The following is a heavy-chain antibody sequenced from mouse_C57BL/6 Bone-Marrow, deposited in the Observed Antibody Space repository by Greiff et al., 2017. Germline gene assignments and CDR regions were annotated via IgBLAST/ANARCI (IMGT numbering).Heavy chain of an antibody. Sequence: VQLQESGAELARPGASVKLSCKASGYTFTSYGISWVKQRTGQGLEWIGEIYPRSGNTYYNEKFKGKATLTADKSSSTAYMELRSLTSEDSAVYFCARRGYGSSYWFAYWGQGTLVTVSA. CDR2: IYPRSGNT. CDR1: GYTFTSYG. CDR3: ARRGYGSSYWFAY. V-gene: IGHV1-81*01. J-gene: IGHJ3*01. D-gene: IGHD1-1*01.